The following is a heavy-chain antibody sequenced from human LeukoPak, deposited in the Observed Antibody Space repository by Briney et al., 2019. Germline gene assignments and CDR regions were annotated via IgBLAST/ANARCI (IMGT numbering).Heavy chain of an antibody. CDR3: ARFGPLDSPYCSSTRCYQDYYYYGMDA. CDR1: GYTFTSYY. J-gene: IGHJ6*02. V-gene: IGHV1-46*01. CDR2: INPSVVSI. D-gene: IGHD2-2*01. Sequence: ASVKVSCKASGYTFTSYYMHSGRHAPGQGLEWMGLINPSVVSISYAQNLKGRVAMTRDTSTSTVYMELGSLRSADTAVYYCARFGPLDSPYCSSTRCYQDYYYYGMDAWGQGTTVTVSS.